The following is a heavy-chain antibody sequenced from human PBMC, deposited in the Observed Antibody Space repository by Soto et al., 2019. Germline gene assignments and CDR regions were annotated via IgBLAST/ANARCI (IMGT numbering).Heavy chain of an antibody. J-gene: IGHJ5*02. CDR2: ISYDGSNT. CDR1: GFTFSIYG. CDR3: AKDHRQQLIYHNWFDP. Sequence: GGSLRLSCAASGFTFSIYGIHWVRQAPGKGLEWVALISYDGSNTYYADSVKGRFTVSRDNSKNTLYLQMNKVRREDTAVYYCAKDHRQQLIYHNWFDPWGQGTLVTVSS. D-gene: IGHD6-13*01. V-gene: IGHV3-30*18.